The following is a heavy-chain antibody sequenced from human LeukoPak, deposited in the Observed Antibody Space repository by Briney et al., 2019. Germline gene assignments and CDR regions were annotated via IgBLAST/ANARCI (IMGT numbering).Heavy chain of an antibody. CDR1: GGSISSGGYY. J-gene: IGHJ5*02. CDR2: IYYSGST. CDR3: ARVGNPYNWFDP. Sequence: PSETLSLTCTVSGGSISSGGYYWSWIRQHPGKGLEWIGYIYYSGSTYYNPSLKSRVTISVDTSKNQFSLKLSSVTAADTAVYYCARVGNPYNWFDPWGQGTLVTVSS. V-gene: IGHV4-31*03.